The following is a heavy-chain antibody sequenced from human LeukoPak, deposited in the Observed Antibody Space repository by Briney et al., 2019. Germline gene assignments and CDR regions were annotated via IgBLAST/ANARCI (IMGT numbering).Heavy chain of an antibody. CDR3: ARAHNWKYGSFDF. CDR1: GFDFSSHW. Sequence: PGGSLRLSCAVSGFDFSSHWMHWVRQVPGKGLEWVSCISSSSSYIYYAGSVKGRFTISRDNAKNSLYLQMNSLRAEDTAVYYCARAHNWKYGSFDFWGQGTLVTVSS. V-gene: IGHV3-21*01. CDR2: ISSSSSYI. J-gene: IGHJ4*02. D-gene: IGHD1-7*01.